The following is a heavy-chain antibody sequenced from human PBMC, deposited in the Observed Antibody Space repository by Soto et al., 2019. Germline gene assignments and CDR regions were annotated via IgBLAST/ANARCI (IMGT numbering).Heavy chain of an antibody. V-gene: IGHV3-23*01. CDR3: AKDGASGSYPPYYYFGMDV. CDR2: ISGSGGNA. CDR1: GFTFSSYA. J-gene: IGHJ6*02. D-gene: IGHD1-26*01. Sequence: EVQLLESGGGLVQPGGSLRLSCAASGFTFSSYAMSWVRQAPGKGLEWVSSISGSGGNAYYADSVKGRFSISRDNSKNTLRLQMNSLRADDTAVYYCAKDGASGSYPPYYYFGMDVWGQGTTVTVPS.